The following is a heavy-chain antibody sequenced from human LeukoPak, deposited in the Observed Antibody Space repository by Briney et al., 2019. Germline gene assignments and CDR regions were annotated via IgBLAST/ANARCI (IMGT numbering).Heavy chain of an antibody. CDR2: ISGSGGST. J-gene: IGHJ4*02. D-gene: IGHD3-9*01. V-gene: IGHV3-23*01. Sequence: GGSLRLSCAASGFTFSSYAMSWVRQAPGKGLEWVSAISGSGGSTYYADSVKGRFTISRDNSKNTLYLQMNSLRAEDTAVYYCAKDHYDILTGSIMGVCYFDYWGQGTLVTVSS. CDR1: GFTFSSYA. CDR3: AKDHYDILTGSIMGVCYFDY.